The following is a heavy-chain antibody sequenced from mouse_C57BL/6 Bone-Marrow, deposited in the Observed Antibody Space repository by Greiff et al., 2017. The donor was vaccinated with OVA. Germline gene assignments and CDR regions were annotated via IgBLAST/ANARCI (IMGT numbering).Heavy chain of an antibody. J-gene: IGHJ3*01. CDR2: IWSGGST. D-gene: IGHD1-1*01. V-gene: IGHV2-2*01. CDR3: ARGDYGSPAWFAY. CDR1: GFSLTSYG. Sequence: VKLQQSGPGLVQPSQSLSITCTVSGFSLTSYGVHWVRQSPGKGLEWLGVIWSGGSTDYNAAFISRLSISKDNSKSQVFFKMNSLQADDTAIYYCARGDYGSPAWFAYWGQGTLVTVSA.